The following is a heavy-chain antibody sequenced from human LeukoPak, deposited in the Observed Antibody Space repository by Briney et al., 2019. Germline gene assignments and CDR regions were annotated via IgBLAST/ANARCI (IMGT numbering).Heavy chain of an antibody. CDR3: ARTGYSSGWYYFDY. D-gene: IGHD6-19*01. CDR2: ISSSSSYI. V-gene: IGHV3-21*01. CDR1: GFTFSSYS. J-gene: IGHJ4*02. Sequence: PGGSLRLSCAASGFTFSSYSMNRVRQAPGKGLEWVSSISSSSSYIYYADSVKGRFTISRDNAKNSLYLQMNSLRAEDTAVYYCARTGYSSGWYYFDYWGQGTLVTVSS.